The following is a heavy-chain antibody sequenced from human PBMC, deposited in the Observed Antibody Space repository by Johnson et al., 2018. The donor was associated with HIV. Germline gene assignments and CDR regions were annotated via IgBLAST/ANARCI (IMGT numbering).Heavy chain of an antibody. J-gene: IGHJ3*02. CDR2: IYSGGSI. V-gene: IGHV3-NL1*01. Sequence: QVQLVESGGGLVQAGGSLRLSCAASGFTFSSYGMHWVRQAPGKGLEWVSVIYSGGSIYYADSVKGRFTISRDNSKNTLYLQMNSLRAEDTAVYYCARVSNHAFDIWGQGTMVTVSS. CDR1: GFTFSSYG. CDR3: ARVSNHAFDI.